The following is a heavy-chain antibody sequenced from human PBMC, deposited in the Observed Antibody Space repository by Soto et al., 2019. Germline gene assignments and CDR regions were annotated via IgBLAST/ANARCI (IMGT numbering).Heavy chain of an antibody. D-gene: IGHD5-12*01. CDR2: INPNTGGT. CDR1: GYTFTGYY. J-gene: IGHJ4*02. Sequence: ASVKVSCKASGYTFTGYYMHWVRQAPGQGLEWMGWINPNTGGTNFAQKFQGRITMTRDTSISTAYMELSRLRSDDTAVYYCAREMATILRDFDYWGQGTLVTVSS. CDR3: AREMATILRDFDY. V-gene: IGHV1-2*02.